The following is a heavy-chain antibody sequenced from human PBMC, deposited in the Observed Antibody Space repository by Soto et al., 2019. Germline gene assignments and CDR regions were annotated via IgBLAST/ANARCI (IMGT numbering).Heavy chain of an antibody. J-gene: IGHJ6*02. Sequence: PSETLSLTCAVYGGSFSGYYWSLIRQPPGKGLEWIGEINHSGSANYNPSLKIRVTISVDTSKNQFSLKLSSVTAADTAVYYCAREGRSSWGICYYYYGMDVWGQGTTVTVSS. V-gene: IGHV4-34*01. CDR1: GGSFSGYY. D-gene: IGHD6-13*01. CDR3: AREGRSSWGICYYYYGMDV. CDR2: INHSGSA.